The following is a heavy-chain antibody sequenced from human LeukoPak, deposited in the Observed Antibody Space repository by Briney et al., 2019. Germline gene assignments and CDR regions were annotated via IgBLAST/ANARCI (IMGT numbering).Heavy chain of an antibody. V-gene: IGHV3-30*02. CDR2: IRYDGSNK. CDR3: AKGSKAVLFTRDHYMDV. J-gene: IGHJ6*03. D-gene: IGHD6-19*01. CDR1: GFTFSSYS. Sequence: QSGGSLRLSCAASGFTFSSYSMNWVRQAPGKGLEWVAFIRYDGSNKYYADSVRGRFTISRDNSKNTLYLQMNSLRAEDTAVYFCAKGSKAVLFTRDHYMDVWGKGTTVTISS.